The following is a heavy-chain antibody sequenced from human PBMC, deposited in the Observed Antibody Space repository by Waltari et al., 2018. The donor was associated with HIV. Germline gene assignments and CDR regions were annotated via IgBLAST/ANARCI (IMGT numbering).Heavy chain of an antibody. J-gene: IGHJ4*02. CDR3: AGSLHQLIFPLLFAH. CDR2: IYYSGST. Sequence: QVQLQESGPGLVKPSETLSLTCTVSGGSISSFYWSWIRQPPGKGLECIGYIYYSGSTNYHPSLKARGTVSVATSKNPVSLRLSSVSAADTAVYYCAGSLHQLIFPLLFAHWGQGTLVTVSP. V-gene: IGHV4-59*01. D-gene: IGHD2-2*01. CDR1: GGSISSFY.